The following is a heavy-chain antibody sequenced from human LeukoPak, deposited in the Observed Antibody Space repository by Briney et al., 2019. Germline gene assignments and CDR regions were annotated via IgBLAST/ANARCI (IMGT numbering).Heavy chain of an antibody. CDR2: ISSSSSYI. CDR3: ARGSTVTTMAY. J-gene: IGHJ4*02. V-gene: IGHV3-21*01. Sequence: GGSLRLSCAASGFTFSSYSMNWVRQAPGKGLEWVSSISSSSSYIYYADSVKGRFTISRDNAKNSLYLQMNSLRAEDTAVYYCARGSTVTTMAYWGQGTLVTVSS. CDR1: GFTFSSYS. D-gene: IGHD4-17*01.